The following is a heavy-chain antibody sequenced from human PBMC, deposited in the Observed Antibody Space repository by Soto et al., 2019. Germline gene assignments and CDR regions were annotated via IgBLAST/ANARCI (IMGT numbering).Heavy chain of an antibody. CDR2: IYYSGST. CDR1: GGSISSYY. D-gene: IGHD3-16*02. Sequence: QVQLQESGPGLLKPSETLSLTCTVSGGSISSYYWSWIRQPPGKGLEWIGYIYYSGSTNYNPSLKSRVTISVDTSKNQFSLKLSSVTAADTAVYYCARGRDYIWGSYRPYFDYWGQGTLVTVSS. V-gene: IGHV4-59*01. J-gene: IGHJ4*02. CDR3: ARGRDYIWGSYRPYFDY.